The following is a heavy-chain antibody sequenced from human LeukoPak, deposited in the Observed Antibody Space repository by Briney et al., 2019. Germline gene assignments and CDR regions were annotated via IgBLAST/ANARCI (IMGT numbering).Heavy chain of an antibody. CDR2: INPNSGGT. D-gene: IGHD3-22*01. Sequence: ASVKVSCKASGYTFTGYYMHWVRQAPGQGLEWMGWINPNSGGTNYAQKFQGRVTMTRDTSISTAYMELSRLRSDDTAVYYCARDLRDYYDSSGYYFDYWGQGTLVTVSS. CDR1: GYTFTGYY. V-gene: IGHV1-2*02. J-gene: IGHJ4*02. CDR3: ARDLRDYYDSSGYYFDY.